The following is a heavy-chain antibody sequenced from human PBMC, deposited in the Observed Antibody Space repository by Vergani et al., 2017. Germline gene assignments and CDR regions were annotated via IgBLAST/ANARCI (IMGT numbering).Heavy chain of an antibody. J-gene: IGHJ6*02. CDR3: ARHGPAYYYGSGYYYGMDV. CDR2: IDPSDSYT. Sequence: EVQLVQSGAEVKKPGESLRISCKGSGYSFTSYWISWVRQMPGKGLEWMGRIDPSDSYTNYSPSFQGHVTISADKSISTAYLQWSSLKASDTAMYYCARHGPAYYYGSGYYYGMDVWGQGTTVTVSS. CDR1: GYSFTSYW. D-gene: IGHD3-10*01. V-gene: IGHV5-10-1*01.